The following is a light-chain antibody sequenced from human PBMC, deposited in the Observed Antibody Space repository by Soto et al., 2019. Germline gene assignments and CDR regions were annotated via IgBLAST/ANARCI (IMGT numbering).Light chain of an antibody. CDR2: DVN. CDR3: SSYTSSSTRVV. J-gene: IGLJ2*01. CDR1: SSDVGRYNY. V-gene: IGLV2-14*01. Sequence: QSALTQPASVSGSPGQSITISCTGTSSDVGRYNYVSWYQQHPGKAPKLTIYDVNNRPSGVSNRFSGSKSGNTASLTISGLQAEDEADYYCSSYTSSSTRVVFGGGTKLTVL.